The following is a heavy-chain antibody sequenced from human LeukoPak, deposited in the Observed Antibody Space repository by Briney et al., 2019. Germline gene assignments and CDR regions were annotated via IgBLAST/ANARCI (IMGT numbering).Heavy chain of an antibody. J-gene: IGHJ4*02. Sequence: PGESLKISCKGSGYSFTSYWIGWVRQMPGKGLEWMGIFYPGDSDTRYSPSFQGQVTISADKSISTAYLQWSSLKASDTAMYYCARRAYYYDSSGYSLDYWGQGTLVTVSS. CDR3: ARRAYYYDSSGYSLDY. CDR1: GYSFTSYW. V-gene: IGHV5-51*01. D-gene: IGHD3-22*01. CDR2: FYPGDSDT.